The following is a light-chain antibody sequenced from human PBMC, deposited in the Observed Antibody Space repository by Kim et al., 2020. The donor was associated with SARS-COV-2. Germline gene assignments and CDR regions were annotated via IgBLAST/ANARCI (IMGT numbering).Light chain of an antibody. J-gene: IGLJ3*02. CDR3: CSYAGTYTWV. Sequence: HSVTMSCTGTSSDVGAYNYVSWYQHNPGKAPKLIIYDVTKRPSGVPDRFSGSKSGNTASLTISGLQADDESDYYCCSYAGTYTWVLGGGTKLTVL. CDR1: SSDVGAYNY. CDR2: DVT. V-gene: IGLV2-11*01.